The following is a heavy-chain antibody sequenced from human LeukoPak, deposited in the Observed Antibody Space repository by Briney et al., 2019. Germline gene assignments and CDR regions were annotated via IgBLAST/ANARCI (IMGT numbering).Heavy chain of an antibody. CDR3: AKGISLLWFGELH. V-gene: IGHV3-23*01. CDR2: ISVSGGRT. D-gene: IGHD3-10*01. J-gene: IGHJ4*02. Sequence: GGLRLSCSASGFTFSSYAMSWVRQAPGKGREWVSAISVSGGRTYYADSVKGRFTISRDNSKNTLYLQMNSLRAEDTAVYYCAKGISLLWFGELHWGQGTLVTVSS. CDR1: GFTFSSYA.